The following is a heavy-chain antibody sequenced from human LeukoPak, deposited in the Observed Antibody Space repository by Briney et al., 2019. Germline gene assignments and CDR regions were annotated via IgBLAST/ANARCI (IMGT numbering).Heavy chain of an antibody. CDR1: GFTFSSYG. CDR2: IRYDGSNK. J-gene: IGHJ3*02. Sequence: GGSLRLSCAASGFTFSSYGMHWVRQAPGKGLEWVAFIRYDGSNKYYADSVKGRFTISRDNSKNTLYQQMNSLRAEDTAVYYWARDWGLLSDYGDSREALDIWGQGKRVTVSS. V-gene: IGHV3-30*02. CDR3: ARDWGLLSDYGDSREALDI. D-gene: IGHD4-17*01.